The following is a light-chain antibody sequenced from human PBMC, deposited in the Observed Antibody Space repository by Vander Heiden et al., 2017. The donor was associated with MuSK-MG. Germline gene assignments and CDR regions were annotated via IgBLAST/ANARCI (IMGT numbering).Light chain of an antibody. CDR3: QQYYSSPPT. V-gene: IGKV3-20*01. CDR2: GAS. CDR1: QSVSRSY. J-gene: IGKJ1*01. Sequence: EIVLTQSPGTLSLSPGERATLSCRASQSVSRSYLAWYQQKPGQAPRLLIYGASSRATGIPDRFSGSGSGTDFTLTISRLEPEDFAVYYCQQYYSSPPTFGQGTKVEIK.